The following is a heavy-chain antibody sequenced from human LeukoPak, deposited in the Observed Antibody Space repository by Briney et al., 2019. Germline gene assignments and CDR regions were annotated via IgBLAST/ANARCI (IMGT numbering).Heavy chain of an antibody. V-gene: IGHV3-33*01. CDR3: ARDMDSHFWSGYSNLDY. Sequence: TGGSLRLSCAASGFTFSSYGMHWVRQAPGKGLEWVAVIWYDGSNKYYADSVKGRFTISRDNSKNTLYLQMNSLRAEDTAVYYCARDMDSHFWSGYSNLDYWGQGTLVTVSS. CDR2: IWYDGSNK. D-gene: IGHD3-3*02. J-gene: IGHJ4*02. CDR1: GFTFSSYG.